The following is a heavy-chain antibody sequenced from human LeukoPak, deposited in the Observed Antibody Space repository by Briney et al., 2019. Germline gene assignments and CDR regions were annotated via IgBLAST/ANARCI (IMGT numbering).Heavy chain of an antibody. CDR2: ISGSGGST. CDR3: ARDRNYYDSSGYYDAFDI. CDR1: GFTFSNYA. J-gene: IGHJ3*02. Sequence: GGSLRLSCAASGFTFSNYAMSWVRQAPGKGLEWVSGISGSGGSTYYADSVKGRFTISRDNAKNSVYLQMNSLRAEDTAVYYCARDRNYYDSSGYYDAFDIWGQGTMVTVSS. V-gene: IGHV3-23*01. D-gene: IGHD3-22*01.